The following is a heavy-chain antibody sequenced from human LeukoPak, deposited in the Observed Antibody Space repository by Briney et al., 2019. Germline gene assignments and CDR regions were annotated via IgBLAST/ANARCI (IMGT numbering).Heavy chain of an antibody. J-gene: IGHJ4*02. Sequence: GGSLRLPCSASGFTFSSYAMHWVRQAPGKGLEYVSAISTNVGSTYYADSVKGRFTISRDNSKNTLYLQMSSLRVEDTAVYYCVKGQEVVYAPTFDYWGQGNLVTVSS. CDR1: GFTFSSYA. CDR3: VKGQEVVYAPTFDY. V-gene: IGHV3-64D*09. CDR2: ISTNVGST. D-gene: IGHD2-8*02.